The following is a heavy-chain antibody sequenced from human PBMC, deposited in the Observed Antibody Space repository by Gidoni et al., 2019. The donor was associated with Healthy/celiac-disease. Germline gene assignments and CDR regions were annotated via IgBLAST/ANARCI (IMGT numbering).Heavy chain of an antibody. Sequence: EVQLLESGGGLVKPGGSLRLSCAASGFTFSNAWMSWVRQAPGKGLEWVGRIKSKTDGGTTDYAAPVKGRFTISRDDSKNTLYLQMNSLKTEDTAVYYCTTGPYYYDSSGYYYYFDYWGQGTLVTVSS. V-gene: IGHV3-15*01. J-gene: IGHJ4*02. D-gene: IGHD3-22*01. CDR3: TTGPYYYDSSGYYYYFDY. CDR2: IKSKTDGGTT. CDR1: GFTFSNAW.